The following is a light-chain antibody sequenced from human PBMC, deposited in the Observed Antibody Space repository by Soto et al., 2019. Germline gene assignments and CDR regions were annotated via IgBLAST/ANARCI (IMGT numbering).Light chain of an antibody. Sequence: IQMTQSPSSVSASVGDTVTISCRATQDISSWLAWYQQKPGKAPKLLISGAFTLYSGVPSRFSGSGSGTHFTLTISSLQPEDFATYYCQQANKFPFTFGPGTKVDMK. CDR1: QDISSW. CDR2: GAF. V-gene: IGKV1-12*01. J-gene: IGKJ3*01. CDR3: QQANKFPFT.